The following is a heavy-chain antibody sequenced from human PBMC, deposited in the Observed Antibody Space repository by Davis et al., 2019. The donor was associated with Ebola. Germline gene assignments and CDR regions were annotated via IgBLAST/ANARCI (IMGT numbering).Heavy chain of an antibody. CDR1: GYIFTSYW. V-gene: IGHV5-51*01. Sequence: GESLKISCKGSGYIFTSYWIAWVRQPSGKGLAWLGAIYHRDSDTRHSPSFQGQVTIPADKSISTAYLQWSSLKASDTAMFYCARLGYCSGGSCTNWFEPWGQGTLVTVSS. CDR3: ARLGYCSGGSCTNWFEP. CDR2: IYHRDSDT. D-gene: IGHD2-15*01. J-gene: IGHJ5*02.